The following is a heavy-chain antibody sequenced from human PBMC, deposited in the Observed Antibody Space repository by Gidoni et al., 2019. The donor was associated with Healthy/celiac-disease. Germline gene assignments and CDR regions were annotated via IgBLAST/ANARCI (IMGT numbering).Heavy chain of an antibody. D-gene: IGHD6-6*01. CDR1: GFTFDDYT. Sequence: VQLVESGGVVVQPGGSLSLSCAASGFTFDDYTMPWVRQAPGKGLEWVSLSSWDGGSTYYADSVKGRCTISRDNSKNSLYLQMNSLRTEDTALYYCAKDGSIAARRGHVSFYKEAYYYGMDVWGQGTTVTVSS. V-gene: IGHV3-43*01. CDR2: SSWDGGST. J-gene: IGHJ6*02. CDR3: AKDGSIAARRGHVSFYKEAYYYGMDV.